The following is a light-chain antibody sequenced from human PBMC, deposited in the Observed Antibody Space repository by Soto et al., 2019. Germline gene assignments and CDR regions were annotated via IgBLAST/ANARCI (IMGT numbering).Light chain of an antibody. V-gene: IGKV3-20*01. CDR3: QQYGGSPFT. J-gene: IGKJ3*01. Sequence: EIMLTQSPGTLSLSPGERATLSCRASQSVSSNYLAWYQQKPGQAPRLLIYDASSRATGIPDRFSGSGSGTDFALPISRLEPEDVAVYFCQQYGGSPFTFGPGTKVDI. CDR2: DAS. CDR1: QSVSSNY.